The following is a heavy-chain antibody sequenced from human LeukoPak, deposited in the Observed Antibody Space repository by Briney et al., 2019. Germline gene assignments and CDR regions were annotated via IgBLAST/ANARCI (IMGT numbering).Heavy chain of an antibody. Sequence: SETLSLTCTVSGGSISSNNYFWAWIRQPPGKGLEWIGSIVYSGATYYNPSLESRVTMSVDTAKNQFSLNLSSVTATDTAVYYCARPLAARRHDAFDIWGQGTLGTVPS. J-gene: IGHJ3*02. V-gene: IGHV4-39*01. CDR1: GGSISSNNYF. CDR2: IVYSGAT. CDR3: ARPLAARRHDAFDI. D-gene: IGHD6-6*01.